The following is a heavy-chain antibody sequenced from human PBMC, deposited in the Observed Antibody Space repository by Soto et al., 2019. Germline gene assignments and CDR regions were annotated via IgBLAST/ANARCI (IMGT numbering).Heavy chain of an antibody. CDR2: ISYDGSNK. V-gene: IGHV3-30-3*01. CDR1: GFTFSSYA. CDR3: AKDRFLLRDCSSTSCAHDAFDI. Sequence: GGSLRLSCAASGFTFSSYAMHWVRQAPGKGLGWVAVISYDGSNKYYADSVKGRFTISRDNSKNTLYLQMNSLRAEDTAVYYCAKDRFLLRDCSSTSCAHDAFDIWGQGTMVTVSS. J-gene: IGHJ3*02. D-gene: IGHD2-2*01.